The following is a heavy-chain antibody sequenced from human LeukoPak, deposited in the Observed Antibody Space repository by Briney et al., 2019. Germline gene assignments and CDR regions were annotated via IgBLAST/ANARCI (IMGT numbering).Heavy chain of an antibody. J-gene: IGHJ5*02. V-gene: IGHV3-7*01. CDR3: ARGYSPYGP. Sequence: SGGSLRLSCAASGFTFSSYWMSWVRQAPGKGLEWVANINKDANEKYYVDSVKGRFTISRDNAKNSLYLQMNSLRLDDTAMYYCARGYSPYGPWGQGTLVTVSS. CDR2: INKDANEK. CDR1: GFTFSSYW. D-gene: IGHD5-12*01.